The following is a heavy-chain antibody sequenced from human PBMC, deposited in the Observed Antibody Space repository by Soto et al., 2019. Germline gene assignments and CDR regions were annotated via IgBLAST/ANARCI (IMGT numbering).Heavy chain of an antibody. CDR2: MNPNSGNT. D-gene: IGHD3-10*01. CDR3: ARVSGQFDP. CDR1: GYTFTSCY. V-gene: IGHV1-8*01. Sequence: ASVKASSKAPGYTFTSCYSNWVRQATGQGLEWMGWMNPNSGNTGYAQKFQGRVTMTRNTSISTAYMELSSLRSEDTAVYYCARVSGQFDPWGQRTLVTVSS. J-gene: IGHJ5*02.